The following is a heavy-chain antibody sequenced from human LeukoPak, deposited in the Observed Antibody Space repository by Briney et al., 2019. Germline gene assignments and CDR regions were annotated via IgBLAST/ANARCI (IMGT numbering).Heavy chain of an antibody. CDR2: ISVSGSTI. J-gene: IGHJ5*02. V-gene: IGHV3-48*03. Sequence: GGSLRLSCAASAFTFSRYEMTWVRQAPGKGLEWVSYISVSGSTIYYADSVKGRFTISRDNAKNSLYLQMNSLRAEDTAVYYCARGIDNLYCSGGSCYPPAGFDPWGQGTLVTVSS. CDR1: AFTFSRYE. D-gene: IGHD2-15*01. CDR3: ARGIDNLYCSGGSCYPPAGFDP.